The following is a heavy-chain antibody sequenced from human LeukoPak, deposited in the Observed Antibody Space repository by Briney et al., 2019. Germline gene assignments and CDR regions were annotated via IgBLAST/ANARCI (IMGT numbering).Heavy chain of an antibody. J-gene: IGHJ3*02. CDR3: AKSNGYGLVDI. D-gene: IGHD3-10*01. CDR1: GGSFSGYY. Sequence: PSETLSLTCAVYGGSFSGYYWSWIRQPPGKGLEWIGEINHSGSTNYNPSLKSRVTISVDTSKNQFSLKLNFVTAADTAVYYCAKSNGYGLVDIWGQGTMVTVSS. CDR2: INHSGST. V-gene: IGHV4-34*01.